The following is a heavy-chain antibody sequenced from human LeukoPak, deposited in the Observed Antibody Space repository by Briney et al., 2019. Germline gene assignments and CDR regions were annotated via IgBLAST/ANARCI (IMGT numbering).Heavy chain of an antibody. Sequence: ASVKVSCKASGYTFTGYYMHWVRQAPGQGLEWMGWINPNSGGTNYAQKFQGRVTMTRDTSISTAYMELSRLRSGDTAVYYCASYKYYYDSSGLDYWGQGTLVTVSS. CDR2: INPNSGGT. J-gene: IGHJ4*02. CDR1: GYTFTGYY. CDR3: ASYKYYYDSSGLDY. V-gene: IGHV1-2*02. D-gene: IGHD3-22*01.